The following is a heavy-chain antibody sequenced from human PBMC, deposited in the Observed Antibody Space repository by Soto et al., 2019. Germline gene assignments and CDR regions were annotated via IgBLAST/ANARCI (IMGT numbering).Heavy chain of an antibody. CDR1: GGSVSSGSYY. Sequence: PSETLSLTCTVSGGSVSSGSYYWSWIRQPPGKGLEWIGYIYYSGSTNYNPSLKSRVTISVDTSKNQFSLKLSSVTAADTAVYYCARIIAARFDYWGQGTLVTSPQ. V-gene: IGHV4-61*01. D-gene: IGHD6-6*01. CDR2: IYYSGST. J-gene: IGHJ4*02. CDR3: ARIIAARFDY.